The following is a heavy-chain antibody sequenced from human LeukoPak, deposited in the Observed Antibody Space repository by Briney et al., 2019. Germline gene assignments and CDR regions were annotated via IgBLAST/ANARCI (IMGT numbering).Heavy chain of an antibody. J-gene: IGHJ4*02. V-gene: IGHV4-34*01. CDR2: INHSGST. CDR3: ARIPGRYSSGWYRRYYFDY. CDR1: GGSFSGYY. D-gene: IGHD6-19*01. Sequence: SETLSLTCAVYGGSFSGYYWSWIRQPPGKGLEWIGEINHSGSTNYNPSLKSRVTISVDTSKNQFSLKLSSVTAADTAVYYCARIPGRYSSGWYRRYYFDYWGQGTLVPVSS.